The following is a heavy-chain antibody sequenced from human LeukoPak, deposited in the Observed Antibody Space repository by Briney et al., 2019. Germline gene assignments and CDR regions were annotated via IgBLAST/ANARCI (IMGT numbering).Heavy chain of an antibody. CDR3: ARSPTVVTGPEAFDI. CDR2: INNSGST. D-gene: IGHD4-23*01. CDR1: GGSFSGYY. V-gene: IGHV4-34*01. J-gene: IGHJ3*02. Sequence: SETLSLTCAVYGGSFSGYYWSWIRQPPGKGLEWIGEINNSGSTNYNPSLKSRVTISVDTSKNQFSLKLSSVTAADTAVYYCARSPTVVTGPEAFDIWGQGTMVTVSS.